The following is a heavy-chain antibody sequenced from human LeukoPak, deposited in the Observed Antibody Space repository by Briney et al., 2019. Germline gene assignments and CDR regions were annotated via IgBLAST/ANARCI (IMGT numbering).Heavy chain of an antibody. D-gene: IGHD1-26*01. CDR3: AKEYTGTFSPFPSYFDN. CDR2: IDSTSGYI. Sequence: GGSLRLSCAASGFTFTTYSMNWVRQAPGKGLEWVSSIDSTSGYIYYADSVKGRFTISRDNSKNTLYLQMNSLRAEDTAIYYCAKEYTGTFSPFPSYFDNWGQGTLVTVSS. J-gene: IGHJ4*02. CDR1: GFTFTTYS. V-gene: IGHV3-21*04.